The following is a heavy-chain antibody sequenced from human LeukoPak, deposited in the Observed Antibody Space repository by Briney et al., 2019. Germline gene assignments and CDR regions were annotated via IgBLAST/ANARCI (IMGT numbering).Heavy chain of an antibody. D-gene: IGHD1-26*01. CDR1: GFTFNNYA. V-gene: IGHV3-30*04. Sequence: GGSLRLSCAASGFTFNNYAMHWVRQAPGKGLGWVPLISYDGSNKYYADSVKGRFTISRDNAKNSLYLQMNSLRAEDTAVYYCAREVGYYYYYMDVWGKGTTVTVSS. CDR2: ISYDGSNK. CDR3: AREVGYYYYYMDV. J-gene: IGHJ6*03.